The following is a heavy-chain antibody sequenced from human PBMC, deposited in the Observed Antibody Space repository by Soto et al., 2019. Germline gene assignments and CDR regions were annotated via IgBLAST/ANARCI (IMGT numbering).Heavy chain of an antibody. Sequence: SETLSLTCAVSGGSISSGGYSWSWIRQPPGKGLEWIGYIYHSGSTYYNPSLKSRVTISVDRSKNQFSLKLSSVTAADTAMYYCAGGVVNYYYYYGMDVGGQGTTVT. CDR3: AGGVVNYYYYYGMDV. D-gene: IGHD3-3*01. V-gene: IGHV4-30-2*01. CDR2: IYHSGST. J-gene: IGHJ6*02. CDR1: GGSISSGGYS.